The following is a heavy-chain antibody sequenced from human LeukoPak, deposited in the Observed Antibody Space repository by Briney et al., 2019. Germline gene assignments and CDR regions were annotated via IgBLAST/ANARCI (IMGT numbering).Heavy chain of an antibody. CDR1: GFTFATST. V-gene: IGHV1-58*02. Sequence: SVKVSCKASGFTFATSTMQWVRPARGQRLEWMGWIVVGSGHTNYAQKFQQRVTITRDMSTSTAYIYLSSLTSEDTALYYCAATLTVTTGSTYYGMDIWGQGTTVTVSS. D-gene: IGHD4-17*01. CDR3: AATLTVTTGSTYYGMDI. CDR2: IVVGSGHT. J-gene: IGHJ6*02.